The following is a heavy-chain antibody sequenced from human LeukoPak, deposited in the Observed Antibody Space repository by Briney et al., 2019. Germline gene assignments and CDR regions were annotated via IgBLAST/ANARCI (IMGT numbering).Heavy chain of an antibody. J-gene: IGHJ4*02. V-gene: IGHV3-23*01. CDR2: ISGSGVT. CDR3: AKAPGIAVAGTFDY. D-gene: IGHD6-19*01. Sequence: GGSLRLSCAASGFTFSTSAMTWVRQAPGKGLEWVSGISGSGVTDYADSVKGRFTISRDNSKNTLYLQMNSLRAEDTAVYYCAKAPGIAVAGTFDYWGQGTLVTVSS. CDR1: GFTFSTSA.